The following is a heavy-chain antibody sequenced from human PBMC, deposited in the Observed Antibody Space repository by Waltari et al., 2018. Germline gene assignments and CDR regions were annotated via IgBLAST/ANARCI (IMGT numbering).Heavy chain of an antibody. Sequence: QVHLQESGPGLVKPSETLSLTCTVSNGSLNNHYWSWIRQPPGKRMEWIGWINQITGDTNYNPSLESRVIISSDISKNQFSLKLTSVTAADTAKYYCAREGSLYSSTGGWIGPWGQGMLVTVSS. J-gene: IGHJ5*01. V-gene: IGHV4-59*11. CDR2: INQITGDT. CDR1: NGSLNNHY. CDR3: AREGSLYSSTGGWIGP. D-gene: IGHD2-2*01.